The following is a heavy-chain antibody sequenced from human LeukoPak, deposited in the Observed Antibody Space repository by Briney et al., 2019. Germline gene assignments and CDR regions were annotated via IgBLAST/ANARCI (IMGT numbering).Heavy chain of an antibody. CDR1: GGSISSYF. V-gene: IGHV4-59*01. J-gene: IGHJ4*02. Sequence: SETLSLTCSVSGGSISSYFWSWIRQPPGKGLEWIGNIYYSGSTNYNPSLKSRVTISVDTSKNQFSLKLSSVTAADTAMYYCARLGIVVVPAARGGDYWGQGTLVTVSS. CDR3: ARLGIVVVPAARGGDY. CDR2: IYYSGST. D-gene: IGHD2-2*01.